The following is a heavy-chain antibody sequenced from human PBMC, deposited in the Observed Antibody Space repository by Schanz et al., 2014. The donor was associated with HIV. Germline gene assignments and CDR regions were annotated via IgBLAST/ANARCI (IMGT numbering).Heavy chain of an antibody. CDR2: ISYDGSNK. V-gene: IGHV3-30*03. CDR3: ARVANWDYYGMDV. Sequence: EYLVESGGGLVQPGGSLRLSCAASGFTFSTYGMHWVRQGPGKGLEWVAFISYDGSNKYYADSVKGRFTISRDNSKNTLYLQMNSLRGEDTAVYYCARVANWDYYGMDVWGRGTTVTVSS. CDR1: GFTFSTYG. J-gene: IGHJ6*02. D-gene: IGHD3-16*01.